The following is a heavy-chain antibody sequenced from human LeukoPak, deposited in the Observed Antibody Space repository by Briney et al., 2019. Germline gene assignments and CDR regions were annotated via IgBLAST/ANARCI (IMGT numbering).Heavy chain of an antibody. CDR1: GGSFRGYY. CDR2: INHSGST. J-gene: IGHJ5*02. V-gene: IGHV4-34*01. D-gene: IGHD2-21*02. CDR3: ARETVTAFDP. Sequence: PSETLSLTCAVYGGSFRGYYWSWIRQPPGKGLEWIGEINHSGSTNYNPSLKSRVTISVDTSKNQFSLKLSSVTAADTAVYYCARETVTAFDPWGQGTLVTVSS.